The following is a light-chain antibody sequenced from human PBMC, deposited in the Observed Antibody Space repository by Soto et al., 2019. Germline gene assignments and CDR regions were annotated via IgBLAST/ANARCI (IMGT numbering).Light chain of an antibody. CDR3: QQYGSSSTWT. CDR2: GAS. CDR1: QSVSSSY. V-gene: IGKV3-20*01. Sequence: EIVLTQSPGTLSLSPGERATLSCRASQSVSSSYLAWYQQKPGQAPRLLIYGASSRATVIPDRFSGSGSGTDFTLTISRLEPEDCAVYYCQQYGSSSTWTFGQGTKVDIK. J-gene: IGKJ1*01.